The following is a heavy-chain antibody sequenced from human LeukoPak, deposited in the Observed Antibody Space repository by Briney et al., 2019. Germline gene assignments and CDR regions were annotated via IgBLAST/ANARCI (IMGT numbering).Heavy chain of an antibody. D-gene: IGHD2-15*01. Sequence: SEPLSLPCRVSGGSISRGDSYGSCIRPPPGRGMEWFGYIDYMGTTYYHPSLKSRPTRSVDTSKNQFSLKLSSVAAADTAGYYCARQPILGYCSGGSCYSVHWWFDPWGQGTLVTVSS. J-gene: IGHJ5*02. CDR3: ARQPILGYCSGGSCYSVHWWFDP. CDR1: GGSISRGDSY. V-gene: IGHV4-30-4*08. CDR2: IDYMGTT.